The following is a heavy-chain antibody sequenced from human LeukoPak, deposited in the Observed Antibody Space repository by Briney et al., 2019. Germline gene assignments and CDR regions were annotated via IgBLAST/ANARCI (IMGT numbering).Heavy chain of an antibody. Sequence: PGGSLRLSCGASGFTFRRFAMTWVRQTPGRGLEWVSTIEGDGSGTYFADSVKGRFTISRDNSKNTLYLQMNSLRAEDTAVYYCAKALPLSYFDYWGQGTLVTVSS. J-gene: IGHJ4*02. CDR3: AKALPLSYFDY. CDR2: IEGDGSGT. V-gene: IGHV3-23*01. CDR1: GFTFRRFA.